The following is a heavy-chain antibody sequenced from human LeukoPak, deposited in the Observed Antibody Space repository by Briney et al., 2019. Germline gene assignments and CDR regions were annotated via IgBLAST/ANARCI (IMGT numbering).Heavy chain of an antibody. V-gene: IGHV3-11*04. CDR3: ARDDLLTGYYNPPDF. J-gene: IGHJ4*02. D-gene: IGHD3-9*01. CDR2: ISRNGNTI. Sequence: GGSLRLSCAASGFTFSDYYMSWIRQAPGKGLEWVSYISRNGNTIYYADSVKCRFTISGDNSKTSLYLQMDSLRAEDTAVYYCARDDLLTGYYNPPDFWGQGTLVTVSS. CDR1: GFTFSDYY.